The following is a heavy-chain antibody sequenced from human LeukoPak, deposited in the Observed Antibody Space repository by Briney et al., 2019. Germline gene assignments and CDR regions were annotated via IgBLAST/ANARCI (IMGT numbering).Heavy chain of an antibody. J-gene: IGHJ3*02. V-gene: IGHV4-4*02. D-gene: IGHD4-17*01. Sequence: PSGTLSLTCAVSGGSISSSNWWSWVRQPPGKGLGWIGEIYHSGSTNYNPSLKSRVTISVDKSKNQFSLKLSSVTAADTAVYYCATKATTGPTKAAFDIWGQGTMVTVSS. CDR1: GGSISSSNW. CDR2: IYHSGST. CDR3: ATKATTGPTKAAFDI.